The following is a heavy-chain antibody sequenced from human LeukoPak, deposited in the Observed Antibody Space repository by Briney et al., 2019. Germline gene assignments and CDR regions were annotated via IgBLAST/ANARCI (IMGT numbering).Heavy chain of an antibody. Sequence: PSETLSLTCTVSGGSISSGSYYWSWIRQPAGKGLEWIGRIYTSGSTNYTPSLKSRVTISVDTSKNQFSLKLSSVTAADTAVYYCARDPYYDRYGMDVWGQGTTVTVS. V-gene: IGHV4-61*02. CDR1: GGSISSGSYY. J-gene: IGHJ6*02. CDR2: IYTSGST. CDR3: ARDPYYDRYGMDV. D-gene: IGHD3-3*01.